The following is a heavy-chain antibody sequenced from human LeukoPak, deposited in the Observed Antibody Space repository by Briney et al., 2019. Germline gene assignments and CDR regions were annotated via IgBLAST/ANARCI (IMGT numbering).Heavy chain of an antibody. D-gene: IGHD3-9*01. CDR3: ARDGDDILTGYPNSAFDI. V-gene: IGHV4-4*08. J-gene: IGHJ3*02. Sequence: SETLSLTCTVSGGSISTYYWSWIRQPPGKGLEWIGCISGSGSTRYNPSLKSRITISVDPSKNQFSLKLSSVTAADTAVYYCARDGDDILTGYPNSAFDIWGQGTMVTVSS. CDR2: ISGSGST. CDR1: GGSISTYY.